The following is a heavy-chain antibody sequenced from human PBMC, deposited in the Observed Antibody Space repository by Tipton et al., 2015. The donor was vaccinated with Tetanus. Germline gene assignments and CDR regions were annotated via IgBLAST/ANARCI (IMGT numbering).Heavy chain of an antibody. J-gene: IGHJ5*02. V-gene: IGHV1-3*01. CDR3: ARGGVGYCSSTSCYLFDP. CDR1: GYTLTSYA. Sequence: QLVQSGAEAKKPGASVKVSCKASGYTLTSYAMHWVRQAPGQRLEWMGWINAGNGNTKYSQKFQGRVTITRDTSASTAYMELSSLRSEDTAVYCCARGGVGYCSSTSCYLFDPWGQGTLVTVSS. CDR2: INAGNGNT. D-gene: IGHD2-2*01.